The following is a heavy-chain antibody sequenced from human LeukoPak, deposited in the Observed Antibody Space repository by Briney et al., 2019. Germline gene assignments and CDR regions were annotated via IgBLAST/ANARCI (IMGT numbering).Heavy chain of an antibody. V-gene: IGHV3-11*04. CDR1: GFTFSDYY. J-gene: IGHJ4*02. Sequence: KTGGSLRLSCAASGFTFSDYYMTWIRQAPGKGLEWLSLIKGNGLTTYYADSVKGRFTISRDNARNSLFLQMNSLRADDTAVYYCARDRGYSSSWYSPPHDYWGQGTLVTVSS. CDR3: ARDRGYSSSWYSPPHDY. D-gene: IGHD6-13*01. CDR2: IKGNGLTT.